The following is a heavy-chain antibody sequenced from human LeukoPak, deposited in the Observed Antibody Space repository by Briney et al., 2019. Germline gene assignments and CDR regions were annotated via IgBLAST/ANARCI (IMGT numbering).Heavy chain of an antibody. CDR1: GDSVSNNSAA. CDR2: TYYRSKWYN. D-gene: IGHD6-19*01. CDR3: ARDSGPYSSGWYYFDY. V-gene: IGHV6-1*01. J-gene: IGHJ4*02. Sequence: SQTLSLTFAISGDSVSNNSAAWIWITQSPSRGLEGLGSTYYRSKWYNDYAVSVKSRITITPDTSKNQFSLQLNSVTPEDTAVYYCARDSGPYSSGWYYFDYWGQGTLVAVSS.